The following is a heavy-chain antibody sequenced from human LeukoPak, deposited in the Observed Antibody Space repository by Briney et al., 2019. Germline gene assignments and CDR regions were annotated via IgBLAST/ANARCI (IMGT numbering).Heavy chain of an antibody. Sequence: SETLSLTCTVSGGSISSSSYYWGWIRQPPGKGLEWIGSIYYSGSTYYNPSLKSRVTISVDRSKNQFSLKLSSVTAADTAVYYCARERPYFDYWGQGTLVTVSS. V-gene: IGHV4-39*07. CDR2: IYYSGST. J-gene: IGHJ4*02. CDR1: GGSISSSSYY. CDR3: ARERPYFDY. D-gene: IGHD6-6*01.